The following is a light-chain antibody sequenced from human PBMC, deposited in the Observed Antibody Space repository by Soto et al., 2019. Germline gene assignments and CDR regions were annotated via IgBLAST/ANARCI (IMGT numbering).Light chain of an antibody. J-gene: IGKJ1*01. V-gene: IGKV1-39*01. Sequence: DIHMPQSPSSLSASVGDTVTITCRASQNIDMYLNWYQQKPGKAPRVLISGASNLQSGVPSRFSGSGSGTDLTLTISRLEPEDFAVYYCHQYDSWTVGKGNKVDIK. CDR1: QNIDMY. CDR2: GAS. CDR3: HQYDSWT.